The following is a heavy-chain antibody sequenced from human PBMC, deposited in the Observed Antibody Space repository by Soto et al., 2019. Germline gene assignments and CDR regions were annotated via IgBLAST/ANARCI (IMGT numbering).Heavy chain of an antibody. CDR2: MHHGGTP. V-gene: IGHV4-4*02. J-gene: IGHJ6*02. Sequence: QVQLQESGPGLVKPSETLSLTCTVSGAPITTTYWWAWVRLPPGKGLEWIGEMHHGGTPNSNPSLERRITMSLDKSNNHFSLKLTSVTAADTAIYYCATQTISYTWDVWGRGTTVTVSS. D-gene: IGHD3-3*01. CDR3: ATQTISYTWDV. CDR1: GAPITTTYW.